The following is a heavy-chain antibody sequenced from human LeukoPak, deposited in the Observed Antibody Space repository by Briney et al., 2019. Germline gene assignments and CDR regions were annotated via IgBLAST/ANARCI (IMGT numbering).Heavy chain of an antibody. D-gene: IGHD2-21*02. J-gene: IGHJ4*02. CDR3: AKTFCGGDCYFVY. V-gene: IGHV3-53*01. CDR1: GFTVSSNY. Sequence: GGSLRLSCAASGFTVSSNYMSWVRQAPGRGLEWVSVIYSGGSTYYADSVKGRFTISRDNSKNTLYLQMNSLRAEDTAVYYCAKTFCGGDCYFVYWGQGTLVTVSS. CDR2: IYSGGST.